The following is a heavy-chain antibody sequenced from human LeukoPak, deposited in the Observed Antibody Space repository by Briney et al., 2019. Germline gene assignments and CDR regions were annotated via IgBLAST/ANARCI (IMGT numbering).Heavy chain of an antibody. CDR2: IYYSGST. D-gene: IGHD1-26*01. V-gene: IGHV4-59*01. CDR3: ARAGGSYLGYWYFDL. J-gene: IGHJ2*01. CDR1: GGSISNYY. Sequence: SETLSLTCTVSGGSISNYYWSWIRQPPGKGLEWIGYIYYSGSTKYNTSLKSRVTISVDTSKNQFSLRLSSVTAADTALYYCARAGGSYLGYWYFDLWGRGTLVTVSS.